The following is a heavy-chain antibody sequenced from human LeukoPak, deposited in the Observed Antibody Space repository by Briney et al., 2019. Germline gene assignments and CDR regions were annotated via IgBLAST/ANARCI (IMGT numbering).Heavy chain of an antibody. CDR3: ARGRSTGYPYYFEF. J-gene: IGHJ4*02. D-gene: IGHD5-12*01. CDR2: MNPNSGST. V-gene: IGHV1-8*03. CDR1: GYTFTSYD. Sequence: ASVKVSCKASGYTFTSYDINWVRQATGQGLEWMGWMNPNSGSTGYAQKFQGRVTITRNTSISTAYMELSGLRSEDTAVYYCARGRSTGYPYYFEFWGQGTLVTVSS.